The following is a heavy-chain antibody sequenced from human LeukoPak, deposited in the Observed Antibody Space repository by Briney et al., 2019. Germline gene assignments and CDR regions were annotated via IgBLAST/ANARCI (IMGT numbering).Heavy chain of an antibody. CDR3: AKGILRFYYYYMDV. Sequence: GGSLRLSCAASGFTFSSYAMSRVRQAPGKGLEWVSAISGSGGSTYYADSVKGRFTISRDNSKNTLYLQMNSLRAEDTAVYYCAKGILRFYYYYMDVWGKGTTVTVSS. J-gene: IGHJ6*03. V-gene: IGHV3-23*01. CDR1: GFTFSSYA. D-gene: IGHD3-3*01. CDR2: ISGSGGST.